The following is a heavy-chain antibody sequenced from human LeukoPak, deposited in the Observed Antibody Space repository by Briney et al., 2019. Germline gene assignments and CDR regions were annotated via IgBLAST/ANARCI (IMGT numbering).Heavy chain of an antibody. CDR3: ARDFFPKGLGYCSGGSCPNWFDP. D-gene: IGHD2-15*01. Sequence: ASVKVSCKASGYTFTSYDINWVRQATGQGLEWMGIINPSGGSTSYAQKFQGRVTMTRDTSTSTVYMELSSLRSEDTAVYYCARDFFPKGLGYCSGGSCPNWFDPWGQGTLVTVSS. CDR2: INPSGGST. V-gene: IGHV1-46*01. CDR1: GYTFTSYD. J-gene: IGHJ5*02.